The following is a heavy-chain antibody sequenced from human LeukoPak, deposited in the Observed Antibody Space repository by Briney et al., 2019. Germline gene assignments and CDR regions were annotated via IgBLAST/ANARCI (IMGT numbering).Heavy chain of an antibody. Sequence: SETLSLTCTVSGGSISSSSYYWGWIRQPPGKGLEWIGSIYYSGSTSYNPSLKSRVTISVDTSKNQFSLKLSSVTAADTAVYYCARVLNWNDEVDYWGQGTLVTVSS. CDR1: GGSISSSSYY. CDR2: IYYSGST. V-gene: IGHV4-39*01. D-gene: IGHD1-1*01. CDR3: ARVLNWNDEVDY. J-gene: IGHJ4*02.